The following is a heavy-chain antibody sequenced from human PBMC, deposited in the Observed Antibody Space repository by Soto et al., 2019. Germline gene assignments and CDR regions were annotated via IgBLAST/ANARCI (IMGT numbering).Heavy chain of an antibody. V-gene: IGHV3-9*01. CDR1: GFTFDAYD. J-gene: IGHJ6*03. D-gene: IGHD6-6*01. Sequence: GGSLRLSCAASGFTFDAYDMHWVRQAPGKGLEWVSGISWNSGSIGYADSVKGRFTISRDNAKNSLYLQMNSLRAEDTALYYCAIDYNQLGIEDYYCYMDVRDKGTTVTGSS. CDR2: ISWNSGSI. CDR3: AIDYNQLGIEDYYCYMDV.